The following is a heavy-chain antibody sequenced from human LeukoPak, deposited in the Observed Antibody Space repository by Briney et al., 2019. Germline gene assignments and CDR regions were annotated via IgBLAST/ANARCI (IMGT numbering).Heavy chain of an antibody. CDR3: GAGGDSSGYYPFDY. D-gene: IGHD3-22*01. Sequence: ASVKVSCKASVFTFTSSAVQWVRQSSGQRLEWRGWIVVGSGNTNYAQKFQERVTITRDMSTSTAYMELSSLRSEDTAVYYCGAGGDSSGYYPFDYSGQGTLVTVSS. CDR2: IVVGSGNT. CDR1: VFTFTSSA. V-gene: IGHV1-58*01. J-gene: IGHJ4*02.